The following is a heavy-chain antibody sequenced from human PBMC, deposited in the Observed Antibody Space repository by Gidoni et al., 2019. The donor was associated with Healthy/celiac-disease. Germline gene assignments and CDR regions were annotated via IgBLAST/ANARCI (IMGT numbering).Heavy chain of an antibody. CDR2: ISYDGSNK. J-gene: IGHJ4*02. Sequence: QVQLVESGGGVVQPGRSLRLSCAASGFTFSSYGMHWVRQAPGKGLEWVAVISYDGSNKYYADSVKGRFTISRDNSKNTLYLQMNSLGAEDTAVYYCAKGGYIVVGMVDYWGQGTLVTVSS. D-gene: IGHD2-21*01. CDR1: GFTFSSYG. V-gene: IGHV3-30*18. CDR3: AKGGYIVVGMVDY.